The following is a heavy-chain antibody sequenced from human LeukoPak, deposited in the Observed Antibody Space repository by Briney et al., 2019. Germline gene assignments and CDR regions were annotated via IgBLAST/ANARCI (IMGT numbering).Heavy chain of an antibody. Sequence: SETLPLTCTVSGGSISSYYWSWIRQPAGKGLEWIGRIYTSGSTNYNPSLKSRVTMSVDTSKNQFSLKLSSVTAADTAVYYCAREPYSSSWNNWFDPWGQGTLVTVSS. CDR2: IYTSGST. D-gene: IGHD6-13*01. CDR3: AREPYSSSWNNWFDP. J-gene: IGHJ5*02. V-gene: IGHV4-4*07. CDR1: GGSISSYY.